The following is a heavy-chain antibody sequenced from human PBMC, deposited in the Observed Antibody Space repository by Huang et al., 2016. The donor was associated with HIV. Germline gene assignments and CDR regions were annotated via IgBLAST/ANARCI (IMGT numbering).Heavy chain of an antibody. CDR2: IYYIGNG. CDR3: ASRTTVTMTSNYHYFYMDV. CDR1: GGSISSSSYY. J-gene: IGHJ6*03. V-gene: IGHV4-39*01. D-gene: IGHD4-17*01. Sequence: QLQLQESGPGLVKPSETLSLTCTVSGGSISSSSYYWGWIRQSPGKGLEWIGSIYYIGNGDYNPSLKSRVTMSVDRSSNQFSLKMHAVTAADTAVYYCASRTTVTMTSNYHYFYMDVWGKGTTVIVSS.